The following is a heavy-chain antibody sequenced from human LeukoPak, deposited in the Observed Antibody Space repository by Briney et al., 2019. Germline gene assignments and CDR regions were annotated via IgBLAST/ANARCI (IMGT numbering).Heavy chain of an antibody. CDR2: IKSKTDGGTT. J-gene: IGHJ4*02. D-gene: IGHD1/OR15-1a*01. Sequence: PGGSLRLSCAASGFIFNNAWMSWVRQAPGKGLEWLGRIKSKTDGGTTDYAAPMKGRFTISRDDSKNTLYLQMNSLKTGDTAIYYCANRKMGSPFDNWGQGTQVTVSS. CDR3: ANRKMGSPFDN. CDR1: GFIFNNAW. V-gene: IGHV3-15*01.